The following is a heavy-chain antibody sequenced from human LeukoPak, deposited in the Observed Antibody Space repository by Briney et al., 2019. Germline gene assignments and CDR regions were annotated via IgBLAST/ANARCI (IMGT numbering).Heavy chain of an antibody. D-gene: IGHD3-3*01. CDR2: IYYSGST. Sequence: SETLSLTCTVSGGSISSSSYYWGWIRQPPGKGLEWIGSIYYSGSTYYNPSLKSRVTISVDASKNQFSLKLSSVTAADTAVYYCARQAYYDFWSGYSANWFDPWGQGTLVTVSS. V-gene: IGHV4-39*01. CDR1: GGSISSSSYY. CDR3: ARQAYYDFWSGYSANWFDP. J-gene: IGHJ5*02.